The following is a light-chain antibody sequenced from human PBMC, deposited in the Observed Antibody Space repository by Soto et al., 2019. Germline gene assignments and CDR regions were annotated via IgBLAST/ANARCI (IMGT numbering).Light chain of an antibody. CDR2: AAS. Sequence: DILMTQSPSSVSASVGDRVTITCRASQDISVWLAWYQQKPGKAPKLLIYAASNLQTGVPSRFSGSGSGTDFTLSIHSLQPEDFATYYCQQSNSFPRTFGPGTKVDIK. J-gene: IGKJ3*01. CDR1: QDISVW. CDR3: QQSNSFPRT. V-gene: IGKV1D-12*01.